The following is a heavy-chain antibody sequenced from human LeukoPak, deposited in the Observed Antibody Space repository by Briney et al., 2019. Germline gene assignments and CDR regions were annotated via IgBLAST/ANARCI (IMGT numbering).Heavy chain of an antibody. CDR3: ARGPGIAAAGWFDP. J-gene: IGHJ5*02. V-gene: IGHV4-59*01. D-gene: IGHD6-13*01. CDR2: IYYSGST. Sequence: NTSETLSLTGTVSGGSISSYYWSWIRQPPGKGLEWIGYIYYSGSTNYNPSLKSRVTISVDTSKNQFSLKLSSVTAADTAVYYCARGPGIAAAGWFDPWGQGTLVTVSS. CDR1: GGSISSYY.